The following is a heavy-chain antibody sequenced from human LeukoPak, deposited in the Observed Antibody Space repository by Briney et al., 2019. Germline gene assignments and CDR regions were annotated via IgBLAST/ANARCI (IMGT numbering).Heavy chain of an antibody. Sequence: SETLSLTCTVSGDSISSSSYYWGWIRQPPGKGLEWIGTIYYSGSTYYNPSLKSRVTISVDTSKNQFSLRLSSVTAADTAVYYCARHGSGSYHYFDYWGQGTLVTVSS. J-gene: IGHJ4*02. CDR1: GDSISSSSYY. CDR3: ARHGSGSYHYFDY. V-gene: IGHV4-39*01. D-gene: IGHD3-10*01. CDR2: IYYSGST.